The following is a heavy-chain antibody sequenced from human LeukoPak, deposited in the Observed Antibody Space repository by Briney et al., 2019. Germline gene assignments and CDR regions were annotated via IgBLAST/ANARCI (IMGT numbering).Heavy chain of an antibody. CDR3: ASSIAALTGDY. CDR2: INPNSGGT. V-gene: IGHV1-2*02. CDR1: GYTFTSYA. J-gene: IGHJ4*02. D-gene: IGHD6-6*01. Sequence: ASVKVSCTASGYTFTSYAMNWVRQAPGQGLEWMGWINPNSGGTNYAQKFQGRVTMTRDTSISTAYMELTRLRSDDTAVYYCASSIAALTGDYWGQGTLVTVSS.